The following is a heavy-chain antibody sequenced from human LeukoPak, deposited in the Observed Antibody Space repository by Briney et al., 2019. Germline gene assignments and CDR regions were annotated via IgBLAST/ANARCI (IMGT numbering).Heavy chain of an antibody. J-gene: IGHJ6*04. CDR1: GGSFSGYY. Sequence: SETLSLTCAVYGGSFSGYYWSWIRQPAGKGLEWIGRIYTSGSTNYNPSLKSRVTMSVDTSKNQFSLKLSSVTAADTAVYYCARGILTGYYKGTMDVWGKGTTVTVSS. V-gene: IGHV4-59*10. CDR2: IYTSGST. CDR3: ARGILTGYYKGTMDV. D-gene: IGHD3-9*01.